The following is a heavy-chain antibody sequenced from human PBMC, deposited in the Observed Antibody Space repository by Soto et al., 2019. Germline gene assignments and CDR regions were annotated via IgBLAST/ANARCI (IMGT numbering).Heavy chain of an antibody. D-gene: IGHD3-22*01. V-gene: IGHV3-48*01. CDR1: GFTFSSYS. J-gene: IGHJ4*02. CDR3: ASPIRDYYDSSGYYLTDY. Sequence: PGGSLRLSCAASGFTFSSYSMNWVRQAPGKGLEWVSYISSSSSTIYYADSVKGRFTISRDNAKNSLYLQMNSLRAEDTAVYYCASPIRDYYDSSGYYLTDYWGQGTLVTVSS. CDR2: ISSSSSTI.